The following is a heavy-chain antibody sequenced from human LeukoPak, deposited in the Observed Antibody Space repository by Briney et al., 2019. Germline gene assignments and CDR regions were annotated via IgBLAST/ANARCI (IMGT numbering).Heavy chain of an antibody. CDR3: ARDMYYDSSGECDY. J-gene: IGHJ4*02. Sequence: PGGSLRLSCAASGFTFSSYWMSWVRQAPGKGLEWVSYISSSSSTIYYADSVKGRFTISRDNAKNSLYLQMNSLRAEDTAVYYCARDMYYDSSGECDYWGQGTLVTVSS. D-gene: IGHD3-22*01. CDR1: GFTFSSYW. CDR2: ISSSSSTI. V-gene: IGHV3-48*04.